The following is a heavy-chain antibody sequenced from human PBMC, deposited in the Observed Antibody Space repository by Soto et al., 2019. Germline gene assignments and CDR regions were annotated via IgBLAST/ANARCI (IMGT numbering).Heavy chain of an antibody. V-gene: IGHV4-59*01. CDR2: IYYSGSS. J-gene: IGHJ3*02. CDR3: APPYSESYWGAFDN. Sequence: QVQLQESRPGLVKPSETLSLTCTASGGSISSYYWTWIRQPPGKGLEWIGSIYYSGSSNYNPSLKRRVTTSLDTSNHQFSLKLSSVAAADTAVYYCAPPYSESYWGAFDNWGQGTMVTVSS. D-gene: IGHD1-26*01. CDR1: GGSISSYY.